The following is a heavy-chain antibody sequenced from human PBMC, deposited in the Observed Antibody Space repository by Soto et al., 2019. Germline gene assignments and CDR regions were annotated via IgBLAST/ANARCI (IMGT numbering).Heavy chain of an antibody. CDR3: ARGRSDSSGSSYYYGLDL. D-gene: IGHD3-22*01. CDR1: QFPLNSYS. V-gene: IGHV3-21*02. J-gene: IGHJ6*02. CDR2: SSSTGDYM. Sequence: EEQLVESGGQLGKPGDSLRLSCAASQFPLNSYSIQWVRQAPGKGLEWVSSSSSTGDYMYYADSVKGRFTIARDNVKNSLFLQMNRLRVEDTAVYYCARGRSDSSGSSYYYGLDLWGQGTSVTVSS.